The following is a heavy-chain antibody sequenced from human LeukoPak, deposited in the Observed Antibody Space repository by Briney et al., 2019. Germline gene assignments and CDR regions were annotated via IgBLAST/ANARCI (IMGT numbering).Heavy chain of an antibody. D-gene: IGHD4-17*01. CDR1: GYTFTSYV. J-gene: IGHJ6*02. V-gene: IGHV1-3*01. Sequence: ASVKVSCKASGYTFTSYVMHWVRQAPGQRLEWMGWINAGNGNTKYSQKFQGRVTITRDTSASTAYMELSSLRSEDTAVYYCARALDYGGSYYYGMDVWGQGTTVTVSS. CDR2: INAGNGNT. CDR3: ARALDYGGSYYYGMDV.